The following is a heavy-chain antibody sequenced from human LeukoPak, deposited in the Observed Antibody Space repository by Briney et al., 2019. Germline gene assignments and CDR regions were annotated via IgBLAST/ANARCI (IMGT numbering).Heavy chain of an antibody. CDR1: GFTFDDYA. J-gene: IGHJ4*02. Sequence: PGGSLRLSCAASGFTFDDYAMHWVRQAPGKGLEWVSGISWNSGSIGYADSVKGRFTISRDNAKNSPYLQMNSLRAENTALYYCAKAEYYDILTGYSLDYWGQGTLVTVSS. CDR3: AKAEYYDILTGYSLDY. V-gene: IGHV3-9*01. CDR2: ISWNSGSI. D-gene: IGHD3-9*01.